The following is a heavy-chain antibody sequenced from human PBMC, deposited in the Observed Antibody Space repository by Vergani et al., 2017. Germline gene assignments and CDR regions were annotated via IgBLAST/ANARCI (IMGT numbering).Heavy chain of an antibody. V-gene: IGHV3-23*01. CDR2: ISGSGGST. CDR3: AKDLYCSGGSCYLGGWFDP. CDR1: GFTFSSYA. Sequence: EVQLLESGGGLVQPGGSLRLSCAASGFTFSSYAMSWVRQAPGKGLEWVSAISGSGGSTYYADSVKGRFTISRDNSKNKLYLQMNSLRAEDTAVYYCAKDLYCSGGSCYLGGWFDPWGQGTLVTVSS. D-gene: IGHD2-15*01. J-gene: IGHJ5*02.